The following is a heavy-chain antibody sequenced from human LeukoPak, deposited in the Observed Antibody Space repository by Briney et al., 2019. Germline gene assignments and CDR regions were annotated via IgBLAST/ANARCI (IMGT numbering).Heavy chain of an antibody. D-gene: IGHD6-19*01. CDR3: ARQADSSAYDY. Sequence: GESLKISCKGSGYSFSNYWIGWVRQMPGKGLEWMGIIYPGDSDTRCSPSLQGQVTISADRSINTAYLQWSSLKASDTAMYYCARQADSSAYDYWGQGTLVTVSS. CDR1: GYSFSNYW. CDR2: IYPGDSDT. V-gene: IGHV5-51*01. J-gene: IGHJ4*02.